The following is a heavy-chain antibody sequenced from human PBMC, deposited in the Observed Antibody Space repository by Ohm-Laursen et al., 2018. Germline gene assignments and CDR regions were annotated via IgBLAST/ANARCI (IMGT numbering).Heavy chain of an antibody. V-gene: IGHV3-66*01. Sequence: SLRLSCAASGFTVSSNYMSWVRQAPGKGLEWVSVIYSGGSTYYADSVMGRFTMSRDNSKNTLYLQMNSLRAEDTAVYFCARGYYFDSSDSNWGQGTLVTVSS. J-gene: IGHJ4*02. CDR2: IYSGGST. CDR3: ARGYYFDSSDSN. CDR1: GFTVSSNY. D-gene: IGHD3-22*01.